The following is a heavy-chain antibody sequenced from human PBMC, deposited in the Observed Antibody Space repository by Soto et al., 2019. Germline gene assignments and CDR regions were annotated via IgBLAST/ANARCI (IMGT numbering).Heavy chain of an antibody. V-gene: IGHV1-69*06. Sequence: ASVKVSCKASGGTFSSYAISWVRQAPGQGLEWMGGVIPIFGTANYAQKFQGRVTITADKSTSTAYMELSSLRSEDTAVYYCARGWLQLDYYYYGMDVWGQGTTVTVSS. CDR2: VIPIFGTA. D-gene: IGHD6-6*01. J-gene: IGHJ6*02. CDR3: ARGWLQLDYYYYGMDV. CDR1: GGTFSSYA.